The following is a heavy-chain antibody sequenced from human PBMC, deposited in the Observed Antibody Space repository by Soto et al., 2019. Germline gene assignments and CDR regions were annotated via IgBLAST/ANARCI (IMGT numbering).Heavy chain of an antibody. CDR2: IYYSGST. CDR1: GGSISSSSYY. CDR3: ATFYGDYVSY. J-gene: IGHJ4*02. V-gene: IGHV4-39*01. Sequence: QLQLQESGPGLVKPSETLSLTCTVSGGSISSSSYYWGWIRQPPGKGLEWIVSIYYSGSTFYNPSLKSRVTISVDTSKNQFSLKLSSVTAADTAVYYCATFYGDYVSYWGQGTLVTVSS. D-gene: IGHD4-17*01.